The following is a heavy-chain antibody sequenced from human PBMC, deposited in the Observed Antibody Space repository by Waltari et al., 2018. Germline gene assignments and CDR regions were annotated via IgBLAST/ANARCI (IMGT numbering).Heavy chain of an antibody. Sequence: QVQLQQWGAGLLKPSETLSLTCAVYGGSFSGYYWSWIRQPPGKGLEWIGEINHSGSTNDNPSLKSRVTISVDTSKNQFSLKLSSVTAADTAVYYCARGSGGFTMIVVVPRVHFDYWGQGTLVTVSS. D-gene: IGHD3-22*01. CDR3: ARGSGGFTMIVVVPRVHFDY. CDR1: GGSFSGYY. V-gene: IGHV4-34*01. J-gene: IGHJ4*02. CDR2: INHSGST.